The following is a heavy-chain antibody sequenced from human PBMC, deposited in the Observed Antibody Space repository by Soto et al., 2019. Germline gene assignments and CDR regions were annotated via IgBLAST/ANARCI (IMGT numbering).Heavy chain of an antibody. V-gene: IGHV4-30-2*01. J-gene: IGHJ4*02. CDR2: IYYGGST. D-gene: IGHD3-22*01. Sequence: PSETLSLTCAVSGGSISSGGYSWNWIRQPPGKGLEWIGYIYYGGSTYYNPSLQSRVTMSVDRSRNQFSLKLNSVTAADTAVYYCARVRREYDNSGPVDYWGQGTLVTVS. CDR1: GGSISSGGYS. CDR3: ARVRREYDNSGPVDY.